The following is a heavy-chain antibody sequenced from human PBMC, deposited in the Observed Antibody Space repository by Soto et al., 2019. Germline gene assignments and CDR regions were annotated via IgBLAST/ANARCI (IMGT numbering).Heavy chain of an antibody. J-gene: IGHJ6*02. CDR1: GGSISSYY. V-gene: IGHV4-59*01. D-gene: IGHD3-22*01. CDR3: ARDRRNYYDSSGYYYYGMDV. CDR2: IYYSGST. Sequence: QVQLQESGPGLVKPSETLSLTCTVSGGSISSYYWSWIRQPPGKGLEWIGYIYYSGSTNYNPSLKSRVTISVDTSKNQFSLKLSSVTAADTAVYYCARDRRNYYDSSGYYYYGMDVWGQGTTVTVSS.